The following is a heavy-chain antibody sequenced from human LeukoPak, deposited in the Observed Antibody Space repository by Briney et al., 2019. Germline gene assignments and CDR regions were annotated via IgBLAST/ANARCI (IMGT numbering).Heavy chain of an antibody. CDR1: GGSISSYY. J-gene: IGHJ5*02. V-gene: IGHV4-4*07. D-gene: IGHD3-10*01. CDR2: INTSGST. CDR3: ARDSYNYGSGSHPMLDP. Sequence: SETLSLTYTVSGGSISSYYWSWIREPGGKGLEWIGRINTSGSTNYNPSLKSRVTMSVDTSENQFSLKLSSVTAADTAVYYCARDSYNYGSGSHPMLDPWGQRTLVTVSS.